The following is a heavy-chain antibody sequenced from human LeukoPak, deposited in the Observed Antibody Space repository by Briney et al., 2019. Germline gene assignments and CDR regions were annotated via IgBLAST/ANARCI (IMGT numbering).Heavy chain of an antibody. Sequence: GGSLRLSCAASGFTFSSYAMSWVRQAPGKGLEWVSAISGSGGSTYYADSVKGWFTISRDNSKNTLYPQMNSLRAEDTAVYYCAKVYYYGSGSYYKRGYYFDYWGQGTLVTVSS. D-gene: IGHD3-10*01. J-gene: IGHJ4*02. V-gene: IGHV3-23*01. CDR2: ISGSGGST. CDR1: GFTFSSYA. CDR3: AKVYYYGSGSYYKRGYYFDY.